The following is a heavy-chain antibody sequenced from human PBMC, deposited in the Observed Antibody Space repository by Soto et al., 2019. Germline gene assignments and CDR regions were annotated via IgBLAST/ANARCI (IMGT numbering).Heavy chain of an antibody. Sequence: GGSLRLSCAASGFTFSSYGMHWVRQAPGKGLEWVAVISYDGSNKYYAESVKGRFTISRDNSKNTLYLQMNSLRAEDTAVYYCAKDPRNPGYYYMDVWGKGTTVTVSS. CDR3: AKDPRNPGYYYMDV. CDR1: GFTFSSYG. J-gene: IGHJ6*03. D-gene: IGHD4-4*01. CDR2: ISYDGSNK. V-gene: IGHV3-30*18.